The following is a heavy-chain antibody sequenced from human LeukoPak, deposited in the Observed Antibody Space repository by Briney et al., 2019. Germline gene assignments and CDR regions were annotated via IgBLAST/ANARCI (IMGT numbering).Heavy chain of an antibody. CDR2: IYSGGST. V-gene: IGHV3-66*01. D-gene: IGHD6-19*01. J-gene: IGHJ4*02. CDR3: ARGLVLDY. Sequence: GRSLRLSCAASGFTVRSNYMSWVRQAPGKGLEWVSVIYSGGSTYYADSVKGRFTISRDNSKNTLYLQMNSLRGEDTAVYYCARGLVLDYWGQGTLVTVSS. CDR1: GFTVRSNY.